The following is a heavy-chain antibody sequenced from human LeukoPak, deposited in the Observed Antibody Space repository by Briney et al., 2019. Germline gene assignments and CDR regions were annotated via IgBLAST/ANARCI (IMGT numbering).Heavy chain of an antibody. J-gene: IGHJ4*02. CDR2: ISGGNGNTYYA. CDR3: AKVTTVTTWGYFDY. Sequence: PGGSLRLSCAASGFPFSRYAMSWVRQSPGPGLKWVSAISGGNGNTYYAYYAGSVRGRFTISRDSSKNTLYLQMNSLRAEDTAVYYCAKVTTVTTWGYFDYWGQGTLVTVSS. CDR1: GFPFSRYA. D-gene: IGHD4-17*01. V-gene: IGHV3-23*01.